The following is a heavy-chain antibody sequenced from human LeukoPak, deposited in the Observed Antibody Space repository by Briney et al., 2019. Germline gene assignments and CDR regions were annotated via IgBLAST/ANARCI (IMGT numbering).Heavy chain of an antibody. CDR1: GFSFSSHA. Sequence: PGGSLRLSCAASGFSFSSHAMHWVRQAPGKGLEYVAAINSDGGITYYARSVKGRFSISRDNSKNTLFLQMGSLSPDDMAVYYCARDSFGGSCSGGSCYSWFDPWGQGTPVTISS. CDR3: ARDSFGGSCSGGSCYSWFDP. CDR2: INSDGGIT. V-gene: IGHV3-64*01. D-gene: IGHD2-15*01. J-gene: IGHJ5*02.